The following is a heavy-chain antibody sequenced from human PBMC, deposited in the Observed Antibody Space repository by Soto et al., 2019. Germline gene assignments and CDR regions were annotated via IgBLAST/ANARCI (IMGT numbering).Heavy chain of an antibody. D-gene: IGHD6-19*01. CDR1: GGTFSSYT. CDR3: ASGWYQYYFDY. V-gene: IGHV1-69*02. J-gene: IGHJ4*02. CDR2: IIPILGIA. Sequence: SVKVSCKASGGTFSSYTISWVRQAPGQGLEWMGRIIPILGIANYAQKFQGRVTITADKSTSTAYMELSSLRSEDAAVYYCASGWYQYYFDYWGQGTLVTVSS.